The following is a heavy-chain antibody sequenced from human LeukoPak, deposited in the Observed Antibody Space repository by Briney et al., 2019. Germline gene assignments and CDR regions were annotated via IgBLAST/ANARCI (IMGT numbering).Heavy chain of an antibody. CDR2: INHSGST. CDR3: ARRAPYSYEWSTLDY. V-gene: IGHV4-34*01. CDR1: GGSFSGYY. Sequence: SETLSLTCAVYGGSFSGYYWSWIRQPPGKGLEWIGEINHSGSTNYNPSLKSRVTISVDTSKNQFSLKLSSVTAADTAVYYCARRAPYSYEWSTLDYWGQGTLVTVSS. J-gene: IGHJ4*02. D-gene: IGHD5-18*01.